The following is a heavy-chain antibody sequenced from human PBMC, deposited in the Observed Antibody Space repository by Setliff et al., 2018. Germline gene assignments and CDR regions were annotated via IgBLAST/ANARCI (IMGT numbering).Heavy chain of an antibody. CDR2: IIPIFGTA. D-gene: IGHD3-22*01. Sequence: SVKVSCKASGYTFTSYAISWVRQAPGQGLEWMGRIIPIFGTANYAQKFQGRVTITADKSTSTAYMELSSLRSEDTAVYYCATETGGSGYCYWGQGTLVTVSS. CDR1: GYTFTSYA. CDR3: ATETGGSGYCY. V-gene: IGHV1-69*06. J-gene: IGHJ4*02.